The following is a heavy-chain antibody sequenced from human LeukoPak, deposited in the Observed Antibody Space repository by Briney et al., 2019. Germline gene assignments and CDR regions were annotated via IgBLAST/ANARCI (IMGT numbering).Heavy chain of an antibody. CDR2: ISSSSSYI. V-gene: IGHV3-21*01. J-gene: IGHJ3*02. CDR1: GFTFSSYS. CDR3: ARDSSYCSSTSCQPYAFDI. Sequence: GGSLRLSCAASGFTFSSYSVNWVRQAPGKGLEWVSSISSSSSYIYYADSVKGRFTISRDNAKNSPYLQMSSLRAEDTAVYYCARDSSYCSSTSCQPYAFDIWGQGTMVTVSS. D-gene: IGHD2-2*01.